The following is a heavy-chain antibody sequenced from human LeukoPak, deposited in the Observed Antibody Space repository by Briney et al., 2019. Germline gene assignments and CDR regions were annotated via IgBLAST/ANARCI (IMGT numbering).Heavy chain of an antibody. CDR3: ARGSGAYSPAGMDMVAAAGGIDY. V-gene: IGHV4-38-2*02. Sequence: PSETLSLTCTVSGYSISSGYYWGWIRQPPGKGLEWIGSIYHSGSTYYNPSLKSRVTISVDTSKNQFSLKLSSVTAADTAVYYCARGSGAYSPAGMDMVAAAGGIDYWGQGTLVTVSS. CDR2: IYHSGST. CDR1: GYSISSGYY. D-gene: IGHD6-13*01. J-gene: IGHJ4*02.